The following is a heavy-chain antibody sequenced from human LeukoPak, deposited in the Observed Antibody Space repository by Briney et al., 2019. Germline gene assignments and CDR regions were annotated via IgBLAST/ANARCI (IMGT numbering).Heavy chain of an antibody. CDR2: IKQDGDEE. Sequence: PGGSLRLSCAASGFTFSAYWMSWVRQAPGKGLEWVADIKQDGDEENYVDSVKGRFTISRDNAKNSLYVQMNSLRAEDTAVYYCARAGYTYGTLYFWGQGTLVSVSS. CDR3: ARAGYTYGTLYF. V-gene: IGHV3-7*01. CDR1: GFTFSAYW. D-gene: IGHD5-18*01. J-gene: IGHJ4*02.